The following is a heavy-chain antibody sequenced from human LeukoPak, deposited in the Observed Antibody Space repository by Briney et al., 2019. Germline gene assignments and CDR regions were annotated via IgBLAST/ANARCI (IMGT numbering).Heavy chain of an antibody. CDR1: GYRFTSYW. CDR3: ARWGGSIGAAAGSYFDY. J-gene: IGHJ4*02. V-gene: IGHV5-51*01. Sequence: GESLKISCKGSGYRFTSYWFGWVRQMPGKGLDWMGILYLGDSDTRYSPTFQGQVTISADKSISTANLQWSSLKASDTAMFYCARWGGSIGAAAGSYFDYWGQGTLVTVSS. D-gene: IGHD6-13*01. CDR2: LYLGDSDT.